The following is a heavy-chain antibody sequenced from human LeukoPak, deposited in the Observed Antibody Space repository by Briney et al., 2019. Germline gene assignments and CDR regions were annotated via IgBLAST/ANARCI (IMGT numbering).Heavy chain of an antibody. Sequence: GGSLRLSCEASGFIFRSYWMSWVRQAPGKGLEWVANIKQDGSEKRYVDSVKGRFTISRDNAKNSVYLQMTSLRAEDTAVYYCAGEGHWGFCSSPNCPSFDFWGQGTLATVSS. J-gene: IGHJ4*02. D-gene: IGHD2-2*01. CDR2: IKQDGSEK. V-gene: IGHV3-7*01. CDR3: AGEGHWGFCSSPNCPSFDF. CDR1: GFIFRSYW.